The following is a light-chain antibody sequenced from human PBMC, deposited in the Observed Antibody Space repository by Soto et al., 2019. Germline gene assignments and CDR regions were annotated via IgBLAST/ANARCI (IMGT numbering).Light chain of an antibody. CDR2: AAS. CDR3: KKYNTAPLT. Sequence: DIQMTQPPSSLSASVADRSNTTCSSSQGISHDLAWYQQKPGKVPKLLIYAASALQSGVPSRFSGSGSGTDFTLTISGLHPEDVATYYCKKYNTAPLTFGKWTRLEIK. V-gene: IGKV1-27*01. CDR1: QGISHD. J-gene: IGKJ5*01.